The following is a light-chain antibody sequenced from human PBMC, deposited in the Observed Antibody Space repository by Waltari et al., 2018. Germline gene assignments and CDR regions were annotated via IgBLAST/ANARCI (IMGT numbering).Light chain of an antibody. V-gene: IGLV2-23*03. CDR1: SSDVGRYHL. J-gene: IGLJ2*01. CDR2: EGS. Sequence: SALTQPASVSGSPGQSITISCTGTSSDVGRYHLVSWYQPHPGKAPKLMIYEGSKRPSGVSNRFSGSKSGNTASLTISGLQAEDEADYYCCSYAGSSTFYVVFGGGTKLTVL. CDR3: CSYAGSSTFYVV.